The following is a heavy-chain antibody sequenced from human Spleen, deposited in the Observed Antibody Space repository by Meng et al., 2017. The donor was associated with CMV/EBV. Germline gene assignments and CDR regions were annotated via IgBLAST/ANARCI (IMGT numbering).Heavy chain of an antibody. D-gene: IGHD2-2*01. V-gene: IGHV3-53*01. CDR2: IFIVGTT. CDR3: VTALPTALGAFHI. CDR1: GLTVSNNY. Sequence: GESLKISCAASGLTVSNNYMGWVRQAPGKGLEWVSVIFIVGTTHNIDSVKGRFAISRDNSKNTLNLQMNSLRAEDTAIYYCVTALPTALGAFHIWGQGTMVTVSS. J-gene: IGHJ3*02.